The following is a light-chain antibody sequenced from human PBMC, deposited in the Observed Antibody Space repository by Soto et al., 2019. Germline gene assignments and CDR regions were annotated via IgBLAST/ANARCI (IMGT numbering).Light chain of an antibody. CDR2: DVS. CDR3: ISYTSSSTLLV. V-gene: IGLV2-14*01. Sequence: QAVVTQPASVSGSPGQSITISCTGTSSDVGGYNYVSWYQQHPGKAPKLMIYDVSNRPSGVSNRFSGSKSGNTASLTISGLQAEDEADYYCISYTSSSTLLVFGTGTKLTVL. J-gene: IGLJ1*01. CDR1: SSDVGGYNY.